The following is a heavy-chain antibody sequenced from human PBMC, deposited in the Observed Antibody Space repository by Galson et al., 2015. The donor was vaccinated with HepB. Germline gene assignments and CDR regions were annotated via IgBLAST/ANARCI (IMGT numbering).Heavy chain of an antibody. Sequence: SLRLSCAASGFTFSSYAMHWVRQAPGKGLEWVAVISYDGSNKYYADSVKGRFTISRDNSKNTLYLQMNSLRAEDTAVYYCASPRGHYYGGGPVDYWGQGTLVTVSS. J-gene: IGHJ4*02. CDR1: GFTFSSYA. V-gene: IGHV3-30*04. D-gene: IGHD3-10*01. CDR3: ASPRGHYYGGGPVDY. CDR2: ISYDGSNK.